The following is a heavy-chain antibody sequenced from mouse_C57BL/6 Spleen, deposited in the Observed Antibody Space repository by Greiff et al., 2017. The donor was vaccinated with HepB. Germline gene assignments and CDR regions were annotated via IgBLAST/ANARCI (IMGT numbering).Heavy chain of an antibody. D-gene: IGHD4-1*01. CDR1: GYTFTSYW. CDR3: ARALTGSEAY. V-gene: IGHV1-64*01. J-gene: IGHJ3*01. CDR2: IHPNSGST. Sequence: QVHVKQPGAELVKPGASVKLSCKASGYTFTSYWMHWVKQRPGQGLEWIGMIHPNSGSTNYNEKFKSKATLTVDKSSSTAYMQLSSLTSEDSAVYYCARALTGSEAYWGQGTLVTVSA.